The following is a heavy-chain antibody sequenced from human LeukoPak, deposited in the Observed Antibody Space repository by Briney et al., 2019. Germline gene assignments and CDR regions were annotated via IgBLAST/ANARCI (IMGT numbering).Heavy chain of an antibody. J-gene: IGHJ5*02. CDR1: GGSNTSYY. CDR3: ARKAPKKGWFDP. Sequence: PSETLSLTCTVSGGSNTSYYWSWIRQPPGKGREWIGYTHPSGNTNYHPSLKSQVTIAIDTSRNQFSLKLSSVTAADTAVYYCARKAPKKGWFDPWGQGTLVTVSS. CDR2: THPSGNT. V-gene: IGHV4-4*09.